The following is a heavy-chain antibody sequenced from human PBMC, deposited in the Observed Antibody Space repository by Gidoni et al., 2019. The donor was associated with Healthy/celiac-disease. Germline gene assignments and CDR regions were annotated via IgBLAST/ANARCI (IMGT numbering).Heavy chain of an antibody. Sequence: APGKGLEWVAVIWYDGSNKYYADSVKGRFTISRDNSKNTLYLQMNSLRAEDTAVYYCARDSAPYSSSSAGMDVWGQGTTVTVSS. J-gene: IGHJ6*02. CDR3: ARDSAPYSSSSAGMDV. D-gene: IGHD6-6*01. CDR2: IWYDGSNK. V-gene: IGHV3-33*01.